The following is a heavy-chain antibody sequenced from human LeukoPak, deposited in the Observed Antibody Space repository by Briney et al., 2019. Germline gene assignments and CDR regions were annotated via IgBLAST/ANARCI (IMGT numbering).Heavy chain of an antibody. CDR2: IYENGGTT. CDR1: GFTFRSHA. V-gene: IGHV3-23*01. J-gene: IGHJ4*02. D-gene: IGHD6-6*01. Sequence: GGSLRLSCVGSGFTFRSHAMSWVRQAPEKGLEFVSGIYENGGTTYYADSVKGRFSISRDNSKNTLYLQMDSLRGEDTAVYYCAKEIVPPSGYYFDYWGQGTLVTVSS. CDR3: AKEIVPPSGYYFDY.